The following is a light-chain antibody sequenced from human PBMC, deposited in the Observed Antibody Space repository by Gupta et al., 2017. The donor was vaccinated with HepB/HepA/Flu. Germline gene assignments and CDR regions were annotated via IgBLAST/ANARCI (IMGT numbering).Light chain of an antibody. V-gene: IGKV1D-12*01. Sequence: DIQMTQSPSSVSAFVGDRVPITCRASQRINRWLAWYQQKPGKAPKLLIYGASSLQSGVPSRFSGSGSGTDFTLTISSLQPEDFATYYCQQANSFPRTFGQGTKVEIK. J-gene: IGKJ1*01. CDR2: GAS. CDR1: QRINRW. CDR3: QQANSFPRT.